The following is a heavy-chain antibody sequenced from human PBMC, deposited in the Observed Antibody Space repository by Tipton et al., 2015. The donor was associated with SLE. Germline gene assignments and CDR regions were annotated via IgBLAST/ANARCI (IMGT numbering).Heavy chain of an antibody. V-gene: IGHV3-21*03. Sequence: GSLRLSCAASGFTFSSHIMSWVRQAPGTGLEWVSSIRDSTSFIYYADSVQGRFTISRDNAKNSLYLQMNSLRAEDTAVYYCARFMVQGPIVSDAFDIWGQGTMVTVSS. CDR3: ARFMVQGPIVSDAFDI. CDR1: GFTFSSHI. CDR2: IRDSTSFI. D-gene: IGHD3-10*01. J-gene: IGHJ3*02.